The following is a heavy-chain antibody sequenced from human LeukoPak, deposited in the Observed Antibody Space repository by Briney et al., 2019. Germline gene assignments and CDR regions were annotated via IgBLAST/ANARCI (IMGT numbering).Heavy chain of an antibody. D-gene: IGHD6-19*01. J-gene: IGHJ4*02. CDR1: GFTVSSNY. V-gene: IGHV3-66*01. CDR3: AKERSLEIAVAGTIFDY. Sequence: GGSLRLSCAASGFTVSSNYMGWVRQAPGKGLEWVSVIYSGGDTYYADSVKGRFTISRDNSKNMIYLEMSSLKAEDTAVYYCAKERSLEIAVAGTIFDYWGQGALVTVSS. CDR2: IYSGGDT.